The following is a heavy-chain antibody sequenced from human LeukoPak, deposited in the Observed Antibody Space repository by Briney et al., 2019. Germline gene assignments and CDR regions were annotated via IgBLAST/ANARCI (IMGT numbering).Heavy chain of an antibody. CDR1: GGSFSGYY. D-gene: IGHD7-27*01. CDR2: INHSGST. V-gene: IGHV4-34*01. CDR3: ARDHALGNWFDP. J-gene: IGHJ5*02. Sequence: PSETLSLTCAVYGGSFSGYYWSWIRQPPGKGLEWIGEINHSGSTNYNPSLKSRVTISVDTSKNQFSLKLSSVTAADTAVYYCARDHALGNWFDPWGQGTLVTVSS.